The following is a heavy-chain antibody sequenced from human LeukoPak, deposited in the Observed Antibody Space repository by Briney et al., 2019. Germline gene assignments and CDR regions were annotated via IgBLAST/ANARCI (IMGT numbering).Heavy chain of an antibody. D-gene: IGHD6-13*01. Sequence: SVKVSCKASGGTFSSYAISWVRQAPGQGLEWMGGIIPIFGTANYAQKFQGRVTITADKSTSTAYMELSSLRSEDTAVYYCARGQGYSSSWLDYYYYMDVWGKGTTVTVSS. CDR2: IIPIFGTA. J-gene: IGHJ6*03. CDR3: ARGQGYSSSWLDYYYYMDV. V-gene: IGHV1-69*06. CDR1: GGTFSSYA.